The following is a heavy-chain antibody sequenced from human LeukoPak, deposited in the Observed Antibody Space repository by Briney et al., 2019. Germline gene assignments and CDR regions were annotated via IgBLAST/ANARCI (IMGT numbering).Heavy chain of an antibody. Sequence: ASVKVSCKASGYTFTGYYMHWVRQAPGQGLEWMGWINPDSGATDYAQKFQGRVTMTRDTSITTAYMELNRLTSDDTAVYYCGREGSSAINTNWFDPWGQGTLVAVSS. V-gene: IGHV1-2*02. CDR2: INPDSGAT. D-gene: IGHD5-12*01. CDR1: GYTFTGYY. J-gene: IGHJ5*02. CDR3: GREGSSAINTNWFDP.